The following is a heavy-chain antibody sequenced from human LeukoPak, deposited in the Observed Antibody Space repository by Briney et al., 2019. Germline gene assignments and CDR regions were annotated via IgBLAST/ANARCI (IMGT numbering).Heavy chain of an antibody. J-gene: IGHJ4*02. V-gene: IGHV3-33*01. CDR3: TRYNNDHFDY. D-gene: IGHD1-14*01. CDR1: GFTFGGYG. Sequence: GGSLRLSCAGSGFTFGGYGMHWFRQTPGKGLEWVAVIAYDGSRAFYADSVKGRFTISRDNSKDTMSVQMDDLRAEDTAVYYCTRYNNDHFDYWGQGTLVTVSS. CDR2: IAYDGSRA.